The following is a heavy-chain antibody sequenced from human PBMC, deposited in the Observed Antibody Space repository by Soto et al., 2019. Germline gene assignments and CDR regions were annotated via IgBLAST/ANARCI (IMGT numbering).Heavy chain of an antibody. CDR3: AKDKPPLYYYYYMDV. V-gene: IGHV3-30*18. Sequence: QVQLVESGGGVVQPGRSLRLSCAASGFTFSSYGMHWVRQAPGKGLEWVAVISYDGSNKYYADSVKGRFTISRDNSKNTLYLQMNSLRAEDTAVYYCAKDKPPLYYYYYMDVWGKGTTVTVSS. J-gene: IGHJ6*03. CDR2: ISYDGSNK. CDR1: GFTFSSYG.